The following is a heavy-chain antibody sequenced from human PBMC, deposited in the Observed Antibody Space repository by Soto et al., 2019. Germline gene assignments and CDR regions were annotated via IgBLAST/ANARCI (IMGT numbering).Heavy chain of an antibody. V-gene: IGHV3-23*01. J-gene: IGHJ6*02. CDR1: GFTFSSYA. CDR3: ATSGYSYGYEYYYGMDV. D-gene: IGHD5-18*01. CDR2: ISGSGGST. Sequence: GGSLRLSCAASGFTFSSYAMSWVRQAPWKGLEWVSAISGSGGSTYYADSVKGRFTISRDNSKNTLYLQMNSLRAEDTAVYYCATSGYSYGYEYYYGMDVWGQGTTVTVSS.